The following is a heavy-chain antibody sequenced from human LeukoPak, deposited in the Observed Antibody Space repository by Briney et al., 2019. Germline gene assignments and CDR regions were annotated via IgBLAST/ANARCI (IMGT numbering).Heavy chain of an antibody. CDR3: ARGVISAAGFFDF. Sequence: GGSLRLSCAASGFTFSSYTMSWVCQAPGKGLGWVSAISGSGDSTYYADSVKGRFTISRDNSKNTLFLQMNSLRAEDTAVYYCARGVISAAGFFDFWGQGALVTVSS. D-gene: IGHD6-13*01. J-gene: IGHJ4*02. V-gene: IGHV3-23*01. CDR2: ISGSGDST. CDR1: GFTFSSYT.